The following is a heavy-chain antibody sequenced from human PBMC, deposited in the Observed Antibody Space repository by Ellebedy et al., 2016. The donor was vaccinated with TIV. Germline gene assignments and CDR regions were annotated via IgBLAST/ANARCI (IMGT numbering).Heavy chain of an antibody. CDR3: AGGTGWLMDV. CDR1: GFTFSDYY. Sequence: PGGSLRLSCAASGFTFSDYYMSWIRQAPGKGLEWVAMIRQDGSEEFYVDSVKGRFTISRDNAKNSLFLQMNSLRAEDTAVYYCAGGTGWLMDVWGQGTTVTVSS. J-gene: IGHJ6*02. V-gene: IGHV3-7*03. CDR2: IRQDGSEE. D-gene: IGHD6-19*01.